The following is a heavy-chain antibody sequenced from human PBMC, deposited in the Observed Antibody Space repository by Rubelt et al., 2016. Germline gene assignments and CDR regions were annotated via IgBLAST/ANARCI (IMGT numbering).Heavy chain of an antibody. CDR2: YYSGST. D-gene: IGHD4-17*01. V-gene: IGHV4-59*12. J-gene: IGHJ4*02. CDR3: ASFGDFGP. Sequence: YYSGSTNYNPSLKSRVTISVDTSKNQFSLKLSSVTAADTAVYYCASFGDFGPWGQGTLVTVSS.